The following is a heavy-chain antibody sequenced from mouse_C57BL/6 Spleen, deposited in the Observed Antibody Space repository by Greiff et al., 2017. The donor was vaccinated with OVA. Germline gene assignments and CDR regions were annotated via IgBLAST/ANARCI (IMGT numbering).Heavy chain of an antibody. J-gene: IGHJ2*01. CDR3: ARHEDYYGSSYNYFDY. Sequence: VQLLQSGAELVKPGASVKLSCKASGYTFTEYTIHWVKQRSGQGLEWIGWFYPGSGSIKYNEKFKDKATLTADKSSSTVYMELSRLTSEDSAVYFCARHEDYYGSSYNYFDYWGQGTTLTVSS. V-gene: IGHV1-62-2*01. CDR1: GYTFTEYT. CDR2: FYPGSGSI. D-gene: IGHD1-1*01.